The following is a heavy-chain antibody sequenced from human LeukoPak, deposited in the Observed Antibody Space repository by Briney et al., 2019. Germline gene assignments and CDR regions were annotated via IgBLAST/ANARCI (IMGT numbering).Heavy chain of an antibody. CDR3: AKSGPYSSGFTSPSRDAFDI. J-gene: IGHJ3*02. CDR2: ISGSGGST. CDR1: GFTFSSYA. Sequence: PGGSLRLSCAASGFTFSSYAMSWVRQAPGKGLEWVSAISGSGGSTYYADSVKGRFTISRDNSKNTLYLQMNSLRAEDTAVYNCAKSGPYSSGFTSPSRDAFDIWGQGTMVTVSS. D-gene: IGHD3-22*01. V-gene: IGHV3-23*01.